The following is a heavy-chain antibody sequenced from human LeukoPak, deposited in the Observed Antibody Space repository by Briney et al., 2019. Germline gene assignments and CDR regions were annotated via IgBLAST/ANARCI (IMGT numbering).Heavy chain of an antibody. CDR2: IWYDGSNK. V-gene: IGHV3-33*01. CDR1: GFTFSSYG. Sequence: GGSLRLSCAASGFTFSSYGMHWVRQAPGKGLEWVAVIWYDGSNKYYADSVKGRFTISRDNSKNTLYLQMNSLRAEDAAVYYCARVRSAYYYYYGMDVWGQGTTVTVSS. CDR3: ARVRSAYYYYYGMDV. J-gene: IGHJ6*02. D-gene: IGHD3-3*01.